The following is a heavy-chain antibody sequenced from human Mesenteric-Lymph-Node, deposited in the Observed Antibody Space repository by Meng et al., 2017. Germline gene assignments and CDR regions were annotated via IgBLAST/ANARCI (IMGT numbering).Heavy chain of an antibody. J-gene: IGHJ5*02. Sequence: SETLSLTCAVSGYSISSGYYWGWIRQPPGKGLEWIGSIYHSGSTYYNPSLKSRVTISVDTSKNQFSLKLSSVTAADTAVYYCARDRSGGYHWFDPWGQGTLVTVSS. CDR2: IYHSGST. D-gene: IGHD6-19*01. CDR1: GYSISSGYY. CDR3: ARDRSGGYHWFDP. V-gene: IGHV4-38-2*02.